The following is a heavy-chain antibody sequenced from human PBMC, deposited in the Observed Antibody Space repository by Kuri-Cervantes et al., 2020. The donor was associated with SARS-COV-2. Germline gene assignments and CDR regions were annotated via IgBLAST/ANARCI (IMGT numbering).Heavy chain of an antibody. Sequence: ASVKVSCKASGYTFTSYGISWVRQAPGQGLEWMGWISAYNGNTNYAQKLRGRVTMTTDTSTSTAYMELRSLRSDDTAVYYCARAVIDFWSGGRSGFSQSGLDYWGQGTQVTVSS. CDR3: ARAVIDFWSGGRSGFSQSGLDY. J-gene: IGHJ4*02. CDR1: GYTFTSYG. V-gene: IGHV1-18*01. CDR2: ISAYNGNT. D-gene: IGHD3-3*01.